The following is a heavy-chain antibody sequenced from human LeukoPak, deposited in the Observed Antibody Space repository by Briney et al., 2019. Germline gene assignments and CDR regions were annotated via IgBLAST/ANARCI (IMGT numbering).Heavy chain of an antibody. V-gene: IGHV6-1*01. D-gene: IGHD2-2*01. Sequence: SQTLSLTCAISGDSVSSNSVTWNWIRRSPSRGLEWLGRTYYRSTWYNDYAVSVRGRITVNPDTSKNQFSLHLNSVAPEDTAVYYCARRLTQYDCFDPWGQGILVTVSS. CDR2: TYYRSTWYN. J-gene: IGHJ5*02. CDR1: GDSVSSNSVT. CDR3: ARRLTQYDCFDP.